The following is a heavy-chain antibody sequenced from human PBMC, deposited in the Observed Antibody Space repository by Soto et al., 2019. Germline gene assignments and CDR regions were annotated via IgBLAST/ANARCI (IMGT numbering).Heavy chain of an antibody. V-gene: IGHV1-18*01. CDR3: AIDVGDYGDSRWFDP. Sequence: ASVKVSCKASGYTFTSYGISWVRQAPGQGLEWMGWISAYNGNTNYAQKLQGRVTMTTDTSTSTAYMELRSLRSDDTAVYYCAIDVGDYGDSRWFDPWGQGTLVTVSS. CDR2: ISAYNGNT. J-gene: IGHJ5*02. CDR1: GYTFTSYG. D-gene: IGHD4-17*01.